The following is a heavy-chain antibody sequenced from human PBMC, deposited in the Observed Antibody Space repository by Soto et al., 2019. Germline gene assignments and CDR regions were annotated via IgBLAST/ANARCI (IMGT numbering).Heavy chain of an antibody. D-gene: IGHD3-22*01. CDR3: ARGFSSGYYYYFDY. J-gene: IGHJ4*02. CDR2: ISYDGSNK. V-gene: IGHV3-30-3*01. CDR1: GFTFSSYA. Sequence: GSLSLSCAASGFTFSSYAMRWVRQAPGKGLGWVAVISYDGSNKYYADSVKGRFTISRDNSKNTLYLQMHSLRAEDTAVYYCARGFSSGYYYYFDYWGQGTLVTVSS.